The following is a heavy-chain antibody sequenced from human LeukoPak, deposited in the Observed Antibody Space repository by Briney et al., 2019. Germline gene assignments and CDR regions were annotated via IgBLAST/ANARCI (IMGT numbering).Heavy chain of an antibody. CDR2: IYGGGST. J-gene: IGHJ5*02. D-gene: IGHD6-6*01. V-gene: IGHV3-66*01. Sequence: PGGSLRLSCAASGFTVSSNYMSWVRQAPGKGLEWVSVIYGGGSTYYADSVKGRFTISRDNSKNTLYLQMNSLRAEDTAVYYCARGSPSYNWFDPWGQGTLVTVSS. CDR3: ARGSPSYNWFDP. CDR1: GFTVSSNY.